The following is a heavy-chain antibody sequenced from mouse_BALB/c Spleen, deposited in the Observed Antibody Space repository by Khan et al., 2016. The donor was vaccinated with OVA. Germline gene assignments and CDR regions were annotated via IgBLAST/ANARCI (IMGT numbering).Heavy chain of an antibody. V-gene: IGHV2-5*01. CDR1: GFSLTTYG. J-gene: IGHJ4*01. D-gene: IGHD2-14*01. Sequence: QVQLKQSGPGLVQPSQSLSITCTVSGFSLTTYGVHWVRQSPGKGLEWLGVIWRGGSTAYNAAFMSRLTITTDNSKSHAFFKMHSRQAADTAIYCCAKNEVYAMDYWGQGTTVTVSS. CDR3: AKNEVYAMDY. CDR2: IWRGGST.